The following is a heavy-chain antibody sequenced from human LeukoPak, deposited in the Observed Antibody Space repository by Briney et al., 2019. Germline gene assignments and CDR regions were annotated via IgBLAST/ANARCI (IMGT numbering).Heavy chain of an antibody. CDR2: ISGYNGNT. D-gene: IGHD1-26*01. V-gene: IGHV1-18*01. Sequence: GASVKVSCKASGYTFTTYNIDWVRQAPGQGLEWMGWISGYNGNTNYAQKLQGRVTMTTDTSTSTAYMELRSLKSDDTAVYYCARDRGPGATPTYWGQGTLVTVSS. J-gene: IGHJ4*02. CDR3: ARDRGPGATPTY. CDR1: GYTFTTYN.